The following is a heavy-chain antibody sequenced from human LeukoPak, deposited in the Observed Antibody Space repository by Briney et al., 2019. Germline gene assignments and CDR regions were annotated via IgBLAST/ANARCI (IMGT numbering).Heavy chain of an antibody. V-gene: IGHV3-11*04. CDR1: GFIFSDYY. CDR3: AGAWSRVDGFDI. D-gene: IGHD2-8*02. J-gene: IGHJ3*02. Sequence: GGSLRLSCAASGFIFSDYYMSWIRQAPAKGLEWVSYISSGGSTIYYADSVKGRFTISRDNAKNSLYLQMNSLRTEDTAIYYCAGAWSRVDGFDIWGQGTMVTVSS. CDR2: ISSGGSTI.